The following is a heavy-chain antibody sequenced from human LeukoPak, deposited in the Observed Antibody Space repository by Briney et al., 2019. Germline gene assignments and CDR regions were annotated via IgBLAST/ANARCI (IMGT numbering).Heavy chain of an antibody. CDR2: IYPGDSKN. D-gene: IGHD3-10*01. CDR3: ARADQFRWFEDPRRPYYYGIDV. V-gene: IGHV5-51*07. CDR1: GSSFTDYW. J-gene: IGHJ6*02. Sequence: TPGAPLHISCKASGSSFTDYWIGWVHPPPGKGQEWMGIIYPGDSKNSYSPPFQGQATISADKSISTAYLQSSSLKASDIAMYYGARADQFRWFEDPRRPYYYGIDVWGQGTTVTVSS.